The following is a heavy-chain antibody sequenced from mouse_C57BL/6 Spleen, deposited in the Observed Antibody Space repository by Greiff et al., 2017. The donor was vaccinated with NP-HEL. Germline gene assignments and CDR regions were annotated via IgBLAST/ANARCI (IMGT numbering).Heavy chain of an antibody. CDR2: IDPNSGGT. Sequence: QVKLQQPGAELVKPGASVKLSCKASGYTFTSYWMHWVKQRPGRGLEWIGRIDPNSGGTKYNEKFKSKATLTVDTPSSTAYMQLSSLTSEDSAVYYCARDGNYGKDFDYWGKGTTLTGSS. V-gene: IGHV1-72*01. J-gene: IGHJ2*01. CDR3: ARDGNYGKDFDY. D-gene: IGHD2-1*01. CDR1: GYTFTSYW.